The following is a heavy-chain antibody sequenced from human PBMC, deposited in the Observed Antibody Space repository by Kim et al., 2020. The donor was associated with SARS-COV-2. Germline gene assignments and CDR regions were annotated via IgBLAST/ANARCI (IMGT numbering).Heavy chain of an antibody. D-gene: IGHD6-13*01. CDR3: ATSGYSSSWYLGGWYNI. Sequence: VKGRFTISRDNAKNSLYLQMNSLRAEDTALYYCATSGYSSSWYLGGWYNIRGQGTLVTVSS. V-gene: IGHV3-20*03. J-gene: IGHJ4*02.